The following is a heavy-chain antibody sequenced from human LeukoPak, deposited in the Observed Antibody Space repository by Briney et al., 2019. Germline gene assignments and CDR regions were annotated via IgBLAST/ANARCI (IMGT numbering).Heavy chain of an antibody. Sequence: PSETPSLTCTVSGGYINSHYWGWIRQPPGKVLEYIGYISYTGSAIYSPSLESRVTISIDTSKKQFSLNLRSVNTADTAVHYCARVDLGGSGYFFDLWGQGALVTVSS. J-gene: IGHJ4*02. V-gene: IGHV4-59*11. CDR2: ISYTGSA. CDR3: ARVDLGGSGYFFDL. CDR1: GGYINSHY. D-gene: IGHD3-22*01.